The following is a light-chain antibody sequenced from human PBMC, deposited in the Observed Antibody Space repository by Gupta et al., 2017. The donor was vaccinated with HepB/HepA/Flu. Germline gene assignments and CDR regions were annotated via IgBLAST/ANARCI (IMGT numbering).Light chain of an antibody. J-gene: IGKJ4*01. Sequence: EIVLTQSPATLSLSPGERATRSCRASQSVSHYLAWYQQRPGQAPRLLSEDSSKGATGVPARFSGSGSGTDFTLTISGLETEDSAIYFCQQRGDWPLTFGGGTKVEIK. CDR3: QQRGDWPLT. V-gene: IGKV3-11*01. CDR1: QSVSHY. CDR2: DSS.